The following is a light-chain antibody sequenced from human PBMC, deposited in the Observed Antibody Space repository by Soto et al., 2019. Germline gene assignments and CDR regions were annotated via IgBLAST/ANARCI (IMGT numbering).Light chain of an antibody. CDR1: QSVRSN. V-gene: IGKV3-15*01. J-gene: IGKJ4*01. CDR3: HQRRQWPLT. Sequence: ETVMTQSPATLPVSPGERATLSCRASQSVRSNLAWYQQKPGQAPRLLIYGASTRATGVPARFSGSGSGTDFTLTISSLESEDFAVYYCHQRRQWPLTFGGGTKVDIK. CDR2: GAS.